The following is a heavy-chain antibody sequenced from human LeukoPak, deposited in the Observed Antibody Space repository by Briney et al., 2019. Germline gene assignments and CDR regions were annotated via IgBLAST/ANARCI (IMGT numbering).Heavy chain of an antibody. D-gene: IGHD3-10*01. V-gene: IGHV4-34*01. J-gene: IGHJ4*02. CDR3: ARQTTMVRGVIITPLHFDY. CDR1: GGSFSGYY. CDR2: INHSGST. Sequence: PSETLSLTCAVYGGSFSGYYWSWIRQPPGKGLEWIGEINHSGSTNYNPSLKSRVTISVDTSKNQFSLKLSSVTAADTAVYYCARQTTMVRGVIITPLHFDYWGQGTLVTVSS.